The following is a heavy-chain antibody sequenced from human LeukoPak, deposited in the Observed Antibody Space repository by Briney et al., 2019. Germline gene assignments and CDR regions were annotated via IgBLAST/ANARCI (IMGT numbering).Heavy chain of an antibody. V-gene: IGHV1-2*02. CDR3: ATYLLLPRYFDY. J-gene: IGHJ4*02. CDR1: GYTFTGYY. CDR2: INPNSGGT. D-gene: IGHD2-15*01. Sequence: ASVKVSCKASGYTFTGYYMHWVRQAPGQGLEWMGWINPNSGGTNYAQKFQGRVTMTRDTSISTAYMELSRLRSDDTAVHYCATYLLLPRYFDYWGQGTLVTVSS.